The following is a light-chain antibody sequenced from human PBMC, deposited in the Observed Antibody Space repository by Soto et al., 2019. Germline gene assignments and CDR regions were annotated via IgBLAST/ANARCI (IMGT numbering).Light chain of an antibody. CDR1: SSDVGGYNY. J-gene: IGLJ2*01. V-gene: IGLV2-8*01. CDR2: DVN. CDR3: ISYAGSNKPA. Sequence: QSALTQPPSASGSPGQSVAISCSGTSSDVGGYNYVSWYQQHPGKAPKLMIYDVNKRPPGVPDRFSGSKSGNTAPLTGSGLQAEDEADYYCISYAGSNKPAFGGGTKLTVL.